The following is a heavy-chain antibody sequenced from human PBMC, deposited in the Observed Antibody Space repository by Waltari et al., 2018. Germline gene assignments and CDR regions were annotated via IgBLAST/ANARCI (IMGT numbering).Heavy chain of an antibody. J-gene: IGHJ4*02. CDR3: AREGGANYDFWSGHSY. V-gene: IGHV1-2*06. CDR1: GYTFTGYY. D-gene: IGHD3-3*01. Sequence: QVQLVQSGAEVKKPGASVKVSCKASGYTFTGYYMHWVRQAPGQGLEWMGRTNPNRGGTNYAQKFQGRVTMTRDTSISTAYMGLGRLRSGDTAVYYCAREGGANYDFWSGHSYWGQGTLVTVSS. CDR2: TNPNRGGT.